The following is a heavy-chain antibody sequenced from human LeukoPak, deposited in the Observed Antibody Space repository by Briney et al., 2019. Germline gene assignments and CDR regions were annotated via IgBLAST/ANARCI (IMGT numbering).Heavy chain of an antibody. CDR1: GFTFSSYS. D-gene: IGHD3-22*01. Sequence: PGGSLRLSCAASGFTFSSYSMNWVRQAPGKGLEWVSSISSSSSYIYYADSVKGRFTISRYNAKNSLYLQMNSLRAEDTAVYYCARDLGYYDSSGPWGQGTLVTVSS. CDR3: ARDLGYYDSSGP. V-gene: IGHV3-21*01. J-gene: IGHJ5*02. CDR2: ISSSSSYI.